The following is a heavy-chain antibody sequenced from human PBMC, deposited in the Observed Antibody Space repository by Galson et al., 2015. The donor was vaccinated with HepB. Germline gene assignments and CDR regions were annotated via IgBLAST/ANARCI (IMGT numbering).Heavy chain of an antibody. CDR1: GFTFSSYW. V-gene: IGHV3-7*03. D-gene: IGHD3-10*01. CDR3: ARRISLVRGIITKPDYYYGMDV. J-gene: IGHJ6*02. Sequence: ALRLSCAASGFTFSSYWMNWVRQAPGKGLEWVAHINQDGSSKYYVDAVKGRFTISRDNAKDSVYLQLDSLSAEATAVYYCARRISLVRGIITKPDYYYGMDVWGQGTTVTVAS. CDR2: INQDGSSK.